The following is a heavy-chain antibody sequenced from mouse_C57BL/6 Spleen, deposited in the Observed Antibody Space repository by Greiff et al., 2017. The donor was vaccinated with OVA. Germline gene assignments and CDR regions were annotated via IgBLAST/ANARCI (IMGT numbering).Heavy chain of an antibody. CDR1: GFTFSSYG. V-gene: IGHV5-6*01. J-gene: IGHJ1*03. CDR2: ISSGGSYT. D-gene: IGHD1-1*01. Sequence: EVQLQESGGDLVKPGGSLKLSCAASGFTFSSYGMSWVRQTPDKRLEWVATISSGGSYTYYPDSVKGRFTISRDNAKNTLYLQMSSLKSEDTAMYSCASRLTSSSYGSSYRYFDVWGTGTTVTVSS. CDR3: ASRLTSSSYGSSYRYFDV.